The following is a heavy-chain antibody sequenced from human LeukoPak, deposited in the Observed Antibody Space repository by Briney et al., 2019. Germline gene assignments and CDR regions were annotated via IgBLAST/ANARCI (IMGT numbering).Heavy chain of an antibody. Sequence: GGSLRLSCEASGITFSTYAMHWVRQAPGKGLEWVAVISYDRSKKFYAVSVKGRFTISRDNSKNTIFLQMNSLRIEDTAVYYCAIGDNLGELSSTLDYWGQGTLVTVSS. CDR3: AIGDNLGELSSTLDY. CDR1: GITFSTYA. CDR2: ISYDRSKK. V-gene: IGHV3-30*04. D-gene: IGHD3-16*02. J-gene: IGHJ4*02.